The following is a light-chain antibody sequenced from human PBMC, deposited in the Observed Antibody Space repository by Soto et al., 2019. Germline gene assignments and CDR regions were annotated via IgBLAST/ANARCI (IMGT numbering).Light chain of an antibody. CDR2: SNS. CDR3: AAWDDSLNGPV. V-gene: IGLV1-44*01. Sequence: QSVLTQPPSASGTPGQRVTISCSGSSSNIGSNTVNWYQQVPETAPKLLIYSNSHRPSGVPDRFSASKSGTSASLAISGLQSEDEADYYCAAWDDSLNGPVFGGGTKLTVL. CDR1: SSNIGSNT. J-gene: IGLJ2*01.